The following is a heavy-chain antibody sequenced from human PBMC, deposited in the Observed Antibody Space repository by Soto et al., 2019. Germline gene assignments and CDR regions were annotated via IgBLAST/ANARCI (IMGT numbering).Heavy chain of an antibody. V-gene: IGHV4-39*01. Sequence: PSETLSLTCTVSGGSISSNTYYWGWIRQPPGKGLEWIVSIYYSANTYYNPSLKSRVTISVDTSKNQFSLKLTSVTAADTAVYYCAARTSSCYDYWGQGTLVTVSS. D-gene: IGHD6-13*01. J-gene: IGHJ4*02. CDR2: IYYSANT. CDR3: AARTSSCYDY. CDR1: GGSISSNTYY.